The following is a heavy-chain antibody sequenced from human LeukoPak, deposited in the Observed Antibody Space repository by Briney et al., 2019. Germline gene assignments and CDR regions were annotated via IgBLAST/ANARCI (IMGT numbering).Heavy chain of an antibody. D-gene: IGHD3-16*01. CDR1: GYSFTGYY. V-gene: IGHV1-2*02. CDR2: MNPHSGGT. J-gene: IGHJ4*02. Sequence: ASVKVSCKASGYSFTGYYMHWVRQAPGQGLEWVGWMNPHSGGTNDAQKFQGRVTMTRDTSISTAYMELSRLTSDDTAVYFCARALTSRSLFDYWGQGTLVTVSS. CDR3: ARALTSRSLFDY.